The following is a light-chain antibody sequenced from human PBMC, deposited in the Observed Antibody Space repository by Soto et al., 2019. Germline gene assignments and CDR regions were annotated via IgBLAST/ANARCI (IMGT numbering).Light chain of an antibody. CDR2: EVS. CDR1: SSDVGGYNY. V-gene: IGLV2-14*01. CDR3: SSYTSSSTFYV. J-gene: IGLJ1*01. Sequence: QSALTQPASVSGSPGQSITISCTGTSSDVGGYNYVSWYQQHPGKAPKLMIYEVSNGPSGVSNRFSGSKSGNTASLTISGLQAEDEADYYCSSYTSSSTFYVFGTGTKLTVL.